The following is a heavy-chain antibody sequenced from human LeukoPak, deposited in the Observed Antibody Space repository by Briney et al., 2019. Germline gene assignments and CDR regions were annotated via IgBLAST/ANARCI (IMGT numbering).Heavy chain of an antibody. CDR1: GGSISSGGYY. J-gene: IGHJ6*02. D-gene: IGHD2-2*01. CDR2: IYYSGST. V-gene: IGHV4-31*03. Sequence: PSETLSLTCTVSGGSISSGGYYWSWIRQHPGKGLEWIGYIYYSGSTYYNPSLKSRVTISVDTSKNQFSLKLSSETAADTAVYYCARDAIVVVPAATAGYYYYGMDVWGQGTTVTVSS. CDR3: ARDAIVVVPAATAGYYYYGMDV.